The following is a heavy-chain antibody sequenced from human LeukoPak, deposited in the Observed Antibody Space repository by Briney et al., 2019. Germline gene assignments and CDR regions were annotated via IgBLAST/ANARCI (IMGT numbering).Heavy chain of an antibody. D-gene: IGHD6-19*01. Sequence: SSETLSLTCTVSGGSISSYYWSWIRQPPGKGLEWIGYIYYSGSTNYNPSLKSRVTISVDTSKNQFSLKLSSVTAADTAVYYCARGPYSSRYGNYYMDVWGKGTTVTVSS. CDR1: GGSISSYY. V-gene: IGHV4-59*12. CDR3: ARGPYSSRYGNYYMDV. J-gene: IGHJ6*03. CDR2: IYYSGST.